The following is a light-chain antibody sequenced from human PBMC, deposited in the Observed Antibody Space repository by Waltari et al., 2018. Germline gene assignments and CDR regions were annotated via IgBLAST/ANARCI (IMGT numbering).Light chain of an antibody. Sequence: EIVLTQSPGTLPLSPAVRATLSCRASQSVSSDSFVWYHHRPGQAPRLLIYGASNRAPGIPDRFSGSGSGTDFTLTISRLQPEDFAVYYCQQYDDSPWAFGQGTKVEFK. V-gene: IGKV3-20*01. J-gene: IGKJ1*01. CDR3: QQYDDSPWA. CDR2: GAS. CDR1: QSVSSDS.